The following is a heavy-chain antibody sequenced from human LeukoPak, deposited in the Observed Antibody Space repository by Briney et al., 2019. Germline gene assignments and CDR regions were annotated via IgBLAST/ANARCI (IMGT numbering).Heavy chain of an antibody. D-gene: IGHD2-21*01. CDR2: INPNSGGT. V-gene: IGHV1-2*02. Sequence: GASVKVSCKASGYTFTGYYMHWVRQAPGQGLEWMGWINPNSGGTNYAQKFQGRVTMTRDTSISTAYMELSRLRSDDTAVYYCARSSYSGNPYYYYGMDVWGQGTTVTVSS. J-gene: IGHJ6*02. CDR3: ARSSYSGNPYYYYGMDV. CDR1: GYTFTGYY.